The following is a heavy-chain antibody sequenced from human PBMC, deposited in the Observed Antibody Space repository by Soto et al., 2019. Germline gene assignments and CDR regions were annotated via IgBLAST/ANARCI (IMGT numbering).Heavy chain of an antibody. CDR3: AREGSNYYDSSGYSY. CDR1: GFTFSDYY. D-gene: IGHD3-22*01. J-gene: IGHJ4*02. V-gene: IGHV3-11*06. CDR2: ISSSSSYT. Sequence: FLRLSCAASGFTFSDYYMSWIRQAPGKGLEWVSYISSSSSYTNYADSVKGRFTISRDNAKNSLYLQMNSLRAEDTAVYYCAREGSNYYDSSGYSYWGPGALVTVSS.